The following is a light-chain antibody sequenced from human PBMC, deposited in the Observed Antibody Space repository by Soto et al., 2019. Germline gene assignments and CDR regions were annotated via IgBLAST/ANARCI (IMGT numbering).Light chain of an antibody. CDR1: SSDVGGYNY. CDR2: EVS. J-gene: IGLJ1*01. V-gene: IGLV2-8*01. CDR3: SSYAGSNNFV. Sequence: QSALTQPPSASGSPGQSVTISCSGTSSDVGGYNYDSRHQQHPGKAPKLMIYEVSKRPSGVPDRFSGSKSGNTASLIVSGLQAEDEADYYCSSYAGSNNFVFGTGTKVTVL.